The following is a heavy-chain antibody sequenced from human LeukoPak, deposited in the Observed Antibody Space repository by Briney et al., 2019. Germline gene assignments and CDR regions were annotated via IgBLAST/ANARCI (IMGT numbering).Heavy chain of an antibody. Sequence: GGSLRLSCAASGFTFSSYWMSWVRQAPGKGLEWVAHIKQDGSEKYYVDSVKSRFTISRDNAKNSLYLQMNSLRAEDTAVYYCARDLAHYDFWSGYYSWGQGTLVTVSS. CDR3: ARDLAHYDFWSGYYS. V-gene: IGHV3-7*01. CDR2: IKQDGSEK. J-gene: IGHJ4*02. CDR1: GFTFSSYW. D-gene: IGHD3-3*01.